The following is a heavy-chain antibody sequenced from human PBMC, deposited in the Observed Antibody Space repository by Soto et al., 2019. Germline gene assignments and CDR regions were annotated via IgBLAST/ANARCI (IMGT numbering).Heavy chain of an antibody. CDR2: IWYDGSNK. CDR1: GFTFSSYG. CDR3: ARDSLGYCSGGSCYSGYFQH. J-gene: IGHJ1*01. D-gene: IGHD2-15*01. V-gene: IGHV3-33*01. Sequence: QVQLVESGGGVVQPGRSLRLSCAASGFTFSSYGMHWVRQAPGKGLEWVAVIWYDGSNKYYADSVKGRFTISRDNSENTLYLQMNSRRAEDTAVYYCARDSLGYCSGGSCYSGYFQHWGQGTLVTVSA.